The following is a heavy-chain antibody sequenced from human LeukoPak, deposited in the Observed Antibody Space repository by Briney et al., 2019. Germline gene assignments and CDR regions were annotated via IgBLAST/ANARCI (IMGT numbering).Heavy chain of an antibody. Sequence: SETLSLTCTVSGGSISMSSYYWGWIRQPPGKGLEWIGSIYYSGSTYYNPSLKSRVTISVDTSKNQFSLKLSSVTAADTAVYYCASEAYYYDSSGYYKYWGQGTLVTVSS. CDR1: GGSISMSSYY. V-gene: IGHV4-39*07. J-gene: IGHJ4*02. CDR2: IYYSGST. CDR3: ASEAYYYDSSGYYKY. D-gene: IGHD3-22*01.